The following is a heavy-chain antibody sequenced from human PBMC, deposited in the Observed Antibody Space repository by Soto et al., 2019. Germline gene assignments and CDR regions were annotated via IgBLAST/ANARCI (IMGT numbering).Heavy chain of an antibody. CDR1: GFTFSTYG. J-gene: IGHJ4*02. CDR2: IWYDGSNK. D-gene: IGHD5-18*01. CDR3: GRDGALGDTAVVDS. Sequence: QVQLVESGGGVVQPGKSLRLSCAASGFTFSTYGMHWVRQAPGKGLEWVAVIWYDGSNKYHGDSLKGRFTISRDNSKNTLYLQINTLRAKDTAVYYCGRDGALGDTAVVDSWGQGTLVTVPS. V-gene: IGHV3-33*01.